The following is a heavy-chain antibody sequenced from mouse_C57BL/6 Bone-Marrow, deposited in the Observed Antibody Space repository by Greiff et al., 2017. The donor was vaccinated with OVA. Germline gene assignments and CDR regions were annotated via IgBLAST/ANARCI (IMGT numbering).Heavy chain of an antibody. CDR1: GYTFTSYW. CDR2: IDPSDSYT. V-gene: IGHV1-50*01. CDR3: ARPGGFAY. Sequence: VQLQQPGAELVKPGASVKLSCKASGYTFTSYWMQWVKQRPGQGLEWIGEIDPSDSYTNYNQKFKGKATLTVDTSSSTPYMQLSSLTSEDSAVYYCARPGGFAYWGQGTLVTVSA. J-gene: IGHJ3*01.